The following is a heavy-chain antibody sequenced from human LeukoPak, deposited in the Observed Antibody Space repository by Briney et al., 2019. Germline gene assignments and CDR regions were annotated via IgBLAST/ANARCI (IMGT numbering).Heavy chain of an antibody. D-gene: IGHD3-3*01. CDR2: ISSSSSYI. V-gene: IGHV3-21*01. CDR1: GFTFSRHG. J-gene: IGHJ6*03. Sequence: PGGSLRLSCVASGFTFSRHGMNWVRQAPGKGLEWVSSISSSSSYIYYADSVKGRFTISRDNAKNSLYLQMNSLRAEDTAVYYCARVATIFGVVTPSLYYYYMDVWGKGTTVTVSS. CDR3: ARVATIFGVVTPSLYYYYMDV.